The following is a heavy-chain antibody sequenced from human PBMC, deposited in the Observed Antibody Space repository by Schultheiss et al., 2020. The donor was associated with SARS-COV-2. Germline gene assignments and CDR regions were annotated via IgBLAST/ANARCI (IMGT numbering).Heavy chain of an antibody. J-gene: IGHJ4*02. D-gene: IGHD5-18*01. CDR2: IIPIFGTA. CDR3: ARSLDGYLYYFDY. V-gene: IGHV1-69*13. Sequence: SVKVSCKASGGTFSSYAISWVRQAPGQGLEWMGGIIPIFGTANYAQKFQGRVTITADESTSTAYMELSSLRAEDTAVYYCARSLDGYLYYFDYWGQGTLVTVSS. CDR1: GGTFSSYA.